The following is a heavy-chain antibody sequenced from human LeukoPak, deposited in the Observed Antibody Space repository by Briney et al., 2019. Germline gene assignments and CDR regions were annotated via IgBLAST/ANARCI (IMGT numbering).Heavy chain of an antibody. V-gene: IGHV4-59*01. D-gene: IGHD6-19*01. CDR1: GGSFSGYY. J-gene: IGHJ4*02. CDR3: ARVGYSSGWTFDY. Sequence: PSETLSLTCAVYGGSFSGYYWSWIRQPPGKGLEWIGYTYYSGSTNYNPSLKSRVTLSVDTSKNQFSLKLSSVTAADTAVYYCARVGYSSGWTFDYWGQGTLVTVSS. CDR2: TYYSGST.